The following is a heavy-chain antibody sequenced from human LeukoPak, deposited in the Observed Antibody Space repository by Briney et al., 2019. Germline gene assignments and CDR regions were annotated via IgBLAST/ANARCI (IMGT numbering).Heavy chain of an antibody. V-gene: IGHV3-21*01. CDR1: GFTLSSYS. CDR2: ISSSSSYI. J-gene: IGHJ4*02. CDR3: AKGLIVGTYSGALDN. Sequence: GGSLRLSCAASGFTLSSYSMNWVRQAPGKGLEWVSFISSSSSYIYYADSVKGRFTISRDNAKNSLYLQMNSLRAEDTAVYYCAKGLIVGTYSGALDNWGQGTLVTVSS. D-gene: IGHD1-26*01.